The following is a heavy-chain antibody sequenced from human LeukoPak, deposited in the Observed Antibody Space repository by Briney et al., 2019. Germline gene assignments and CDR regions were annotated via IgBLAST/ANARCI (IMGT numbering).Heavy chain of an antibody. J-gene: IGHJ4*02. CDR1: GFTFSSYS. V-gene: IGHV3-21*01. CDR2: ISSSSSYI. CDR3: AREGGYPTDCFDY. D-gene: IGHD5-12*01. Sequence: GGSLRLSCEASGFTFSSYSMNWVRQAPGKGLEWVSSISSSSSYIYYADSVKGRFTISRDNAKNSLYLQMNSLRAEDTAVYYCAREGGYPTDCFDYWGQGTLVTVSS.